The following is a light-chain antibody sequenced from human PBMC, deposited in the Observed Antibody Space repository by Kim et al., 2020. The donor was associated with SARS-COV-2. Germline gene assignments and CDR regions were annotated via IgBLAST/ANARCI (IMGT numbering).Light chain of an antibody. CDR2: KAS. J-gene: IGKJ2*01. CDR1: QSVSSW. CDR3: QQYDSDPYT. V-gene: IGKV1-5*03. Sequence: DIQMTQSPSTLSASVGDRVTITCRASQSVSSWLAWYQQKPGKAPKLLIYKASTLEGGVPSRFSGRGSGTEFTLTINSLQPDEFATYSCQQYDSDPYTFGQGTKLEI.